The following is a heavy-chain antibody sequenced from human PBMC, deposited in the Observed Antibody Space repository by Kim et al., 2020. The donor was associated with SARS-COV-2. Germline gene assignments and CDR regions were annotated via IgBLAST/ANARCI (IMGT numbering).Heavy chain of an antibody. D-gene: IGHD6-13*01. V-gene: IGHV3-30*18. CDR1: GFTFSSYG. J-gene: IGHJ6*02. Sequence: GGSLRLSCAASGFTFSSYGMHWVRQAPGKGLEWVAVISYDGSNKYYADSVKGRFTISRDNSKNTLYLQMNSLRAEDTAVYYCAKRGPSSSWYREGGMDVWGQGTTVTVSS. CDR2: ISYDGSNK. CDR3: AKRGPSSSWYREGGMDV.